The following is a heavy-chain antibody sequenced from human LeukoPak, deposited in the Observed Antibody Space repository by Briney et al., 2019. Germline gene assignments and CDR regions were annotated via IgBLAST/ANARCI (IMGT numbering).Heavy chain of an antibody. Sequence: SDTLSLTCSVSGGSISSGVYYWSWIRQPPGKGLEWIGYIYYSGRTYYNPSLKSRVTISVDTSKNQFSLQLSSVTTAFTAVYYCARDRFLVSFDIWGRGTMVTVSS. J-gene: IGHJ3*02. V-gene: IGHV4-30-4*02. CDR3: ARDRFLVSFDI. D-gene: IGHD2-15*01. CDR1: GGSISSGVYY. CDR2: IYYSGRT.